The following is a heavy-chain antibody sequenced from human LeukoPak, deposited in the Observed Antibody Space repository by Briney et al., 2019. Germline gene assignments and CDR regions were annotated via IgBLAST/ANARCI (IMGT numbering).Heavy chain of an antibody. D-gene: IGHD1-14*01. J-gene: IGHJ4*01. CDR2: IYYSGST. CDR1: GGTISSYY. V-gene: IGHV4-59*01. CDR3: ARFSPELSHDY. Sequence: SETLSLTCTASGGTISSYYWSWIRQPPGKGLEWIGYIYYSGSTNYNPSLKRRVTISVDTSKNQFSLKLSSVTAADTAVYYCARFSPELSHDYWGQRRLVTVS.